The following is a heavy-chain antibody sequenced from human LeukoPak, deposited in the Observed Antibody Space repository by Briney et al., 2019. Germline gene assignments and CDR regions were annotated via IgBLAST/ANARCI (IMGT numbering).Heavy chain of an antibody. CDR2: FDPEDGET. D-gene: IGHD3-10*01. V-gene: IGHV1-24*01. CDR1: GYTLTELS. J-gene: IGHJ4*02. Sequence: ASVKVSCKVSGYTLTELSMHWVRQAPGKGLEWMGGFDPEDGETIYAQKSQGRVTMTEDTSTDTAYMELSSLRSEDTAVYYCATKIVLLWFGNGLFDYWGQGTLVTVSS. CDR3: ATKIVLLWFGNGLFDY.